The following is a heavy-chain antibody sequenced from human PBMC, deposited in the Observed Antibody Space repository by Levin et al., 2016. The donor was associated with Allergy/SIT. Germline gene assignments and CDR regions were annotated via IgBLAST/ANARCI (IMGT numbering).Heavy chain of an antibody. J-gene: IGHJ4*02. Sequence: VRQAPGKGLEWVAVIWYDGSNKYYADSVKGRFTISRDNSKNTLYLQMNSLRAEDTAVYYCAKAIWGSYPSGDYFDYWGQGTLVTVSS. CDR2: IWYDGSNK. D-gene: IGHD3-16*01. CDR3: AKAIWGSYPSGDYFDY. V-gene: IGHV3-33*06.